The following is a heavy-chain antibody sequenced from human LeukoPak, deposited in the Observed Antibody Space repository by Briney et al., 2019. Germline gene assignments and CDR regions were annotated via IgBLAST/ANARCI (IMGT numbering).Heavy chain of an antibody. CDR1: GFSFSRYW. CDR3: AKLLRDVTIYDF. J-gene: IGHJ4*01. D-gene: IGHD5-24*01. V-gene: IGHV3-7*01. Sequence: GGSLRLFCAASGFSFSRYWMNWVRQAPGKGLEWVASINQDESANFYVDSVKGRFTISRDNTKNLLFLQMNSLRVEDTAVYYCAKLLRDVTIYDFWGHGDLVTVSS. CDR2: INQDESAN.